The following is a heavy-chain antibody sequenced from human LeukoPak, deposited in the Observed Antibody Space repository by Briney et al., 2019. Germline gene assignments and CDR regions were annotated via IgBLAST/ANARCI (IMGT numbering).Heavy chain of an antibody. CDR2: ISSSSSTI. CDR1: GFTFSSYS. Sequence: GGSLRLSCAASGFTFSSYSMNWVRQAPGKGLEWVSYISSSSSTIYYADSVKGRFTISRDNAKNSLYLQMNSLRAEDTAVYYCARPHSYGLGYWGQGTLVTVSS. J-gene: IGHJ4*02. CDR3: ARPHSYGLGY. V-gene: IGHV3-48*01. D-gene: IGHD5-18*01.